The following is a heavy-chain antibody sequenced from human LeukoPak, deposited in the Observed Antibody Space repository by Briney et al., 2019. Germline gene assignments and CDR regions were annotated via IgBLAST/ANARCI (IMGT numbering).Heavy chain of an antibody. D-gene: IGHD3-22*01. J-gene: IGHJ3*02. V-gene: IGHV4-4*07. Sequence: SETLSLTCTVSGGSISSYYWSWIRQPAGKGLKWIGRIYTSGSTNYNPSLKSRVTISVDTSKNQFSLKLSSVTAADTAVYYCARVNYYDSSGYSPGAFDIWGQGTMVTVSS. CDR1: GGSISSYY. CDR3: ARVNYYDSSGYSPGAFDI. CDR2: IYTSGST.